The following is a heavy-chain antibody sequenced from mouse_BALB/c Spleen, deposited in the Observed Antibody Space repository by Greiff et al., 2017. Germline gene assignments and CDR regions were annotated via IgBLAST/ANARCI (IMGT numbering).Heavy chain of an antibody. D-gene: IGHD1-1*01. CDR3: ARCYGRDYAMDY. CDR1: GFTFSSYA. CDR2: ISSGGST. Sequence: EVKLVESGGGLVKPGGSLKLSCAASGFTFSSYAMSWVRQTPEKRLEWVASISSGGSTYYPDSVKGRFTISRDNARNILYLQMSSLRSEDTAMYYCARCYGRDYAMDYWGQGTSVTVSS. V-gene: IGHV5-6-5*01. J-gene: IGHJ4*01.